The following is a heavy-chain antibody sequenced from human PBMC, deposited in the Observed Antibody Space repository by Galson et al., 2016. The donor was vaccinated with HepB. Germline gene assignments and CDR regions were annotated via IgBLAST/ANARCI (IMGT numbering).Heavy chain of an antibody. CDR1: DDSVNSGAYY. CDR3: ARTEFGEVATTTSMVGY. V-gene: IGHV4-61*08. Sequence: ETLSLTCTVSDDSVNSGAYYWTWIRQPPGKGLEWIGHIYYSGSTNYNPSLKSRVTISADTSKNQFSLRLTSVTAADTAVYYCARTEFGEVATTTSMVGYWGQGALVTVSS. D-gene: IGHD3-10*02. CDR2: IYYSGST. J-gene: IGHJ4*02.